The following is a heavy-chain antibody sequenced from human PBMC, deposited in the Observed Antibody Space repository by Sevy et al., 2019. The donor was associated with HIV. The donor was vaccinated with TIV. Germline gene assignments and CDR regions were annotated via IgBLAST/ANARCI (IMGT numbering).Heavy chain of an antibody. V-gene: IGHV3-21*01. J-gene: IGHJ5*02. Sequence: GGSLRLSCGASGFTFSRYSMNGVRQAPRKGLEWVSYISSSGHYIQYADSVRGRFTISRDNARDSLDLQMNSLRAEDTAVYFCVRWDYSTSGNWFDPWGQGTLVTVSS. CDR2: ISSSGHYI. CDR3: VRWDYSTSGNWFDP. D-gene: IGHD6-13*01. CDR1: GFTFSRYS.